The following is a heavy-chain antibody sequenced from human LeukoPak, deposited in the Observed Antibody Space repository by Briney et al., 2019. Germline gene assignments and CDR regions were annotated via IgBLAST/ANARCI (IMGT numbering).Heavy chain of an antibody. J-gene: IGHJ3*02. CDR1: GYTFTSYA. V-gene: IGHV7-4-1*02. Sequence: GASVKVSCKASGYTFTSYAMNWVRQAPGQGLEWMGWINTNTGNPTYAQGFTGRFVFSLDTSVSTAYLQISGLKAEDTAVYYCASAPDTVTTWDGAFDIWGQGTMVTVSS. CDR2: INTNTGNP. D-gene: IGHD4-17*01. CDR3: ASAPDTVTTWDGAFDI.